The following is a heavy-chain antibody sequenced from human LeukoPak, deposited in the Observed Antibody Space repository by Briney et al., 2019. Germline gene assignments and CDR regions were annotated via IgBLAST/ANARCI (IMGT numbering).Heavy chain of an antibody. CDR2: ITWHGANI. D-gene: IGHD3-10*01. Sequence: GGSLRLSCVTSGFTFYDYAMHWLRQAPGKGLEWFSGITWHGANIDYADSVKGRFTMSRDNAKNSLYLQMNSLRAEDTAFYYCAKARSSQMDYFDYWGQGTLVTVSS. CDR1: GFTFYDYA. V-gene: IGHV3-9*01. CDR3: AKARSSQMDYFDY. J-gene: IGHJ4*02.